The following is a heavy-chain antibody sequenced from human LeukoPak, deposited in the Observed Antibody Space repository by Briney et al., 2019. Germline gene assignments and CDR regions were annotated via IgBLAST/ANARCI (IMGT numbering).Heavy chain of an antibody. J-gene: IGHJ4*02. CDR2: IYYSRNT. CDR1: SGSISSTSAY. Sequence: SETLSLTCTVSSGSISSTSAYWGWIRQPPGKGLEWIGTIYYSRNTYYNPSLRSRVTISVDTSKNQFPLTLTSVTAADTAVYYCARPGAWGSLDYWGQGTLVTVSS. V-gene: IGHV4-39*01. D-gene: IGHD3-10*01. CDR3: ARPGAWGSLDY.